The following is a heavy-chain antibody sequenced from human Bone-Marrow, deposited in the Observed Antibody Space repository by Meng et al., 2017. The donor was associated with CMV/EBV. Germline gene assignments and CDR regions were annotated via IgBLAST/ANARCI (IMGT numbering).Heavy chain of an antibody. CDR2: IYSGGST. CDR1: GFTVSSNY. Sequence: GGSLRLSCAASGFTVSSNYMSWVRQAPGKGLEWVSVIYSGGSTYYADSVKGRFTISRDNSKNTLYLQMNSLRAEDTAVYYCARVPPGGIVPAARDYYYGMDVWGQGTTVTVSS. J-gene: IGHJ6*02. D-gene: IGHD2-2*01. CDR3: ARVPPGGIVPAARDYYYGMDV. V-gene: IGHV3-66*01.